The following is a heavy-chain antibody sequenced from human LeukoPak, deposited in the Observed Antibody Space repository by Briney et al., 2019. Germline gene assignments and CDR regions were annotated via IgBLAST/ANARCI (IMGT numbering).Heavy chain of an antibody. CDR2: INPNTGGT. V-gene: IGHV1-2*02. CDR3: ARVAYCGSGCYYYFDY. Sequence: ASVKVSCKASGYTFSGHYMHWVRQAPGQGLEWMGWINPNTGGTNYAQKFQGRVTLTRDTSISTAYMELNWLTSDDTALYYCARVAYCGSGCYYYFDYWGQGTPITVSS. CDR1: GYTFSGHY. J-gene: IGHJ4*02. D-gene: IGHD2-21*01.